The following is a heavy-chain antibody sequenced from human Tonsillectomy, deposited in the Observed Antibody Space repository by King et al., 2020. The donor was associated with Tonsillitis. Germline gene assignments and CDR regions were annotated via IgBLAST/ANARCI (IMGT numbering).Heavy chain of an antibody. CDR3: ARRSTGCYSVSDC. CDR1: GYTFTSYW. D-gene: IGHD2-2*01. CDR2: IYAGDFDT. J-gene: IGHJ4*02. V-gene: IGHV5-51*01. Sequence: VQLVESGAEVKKPGESLKISCQGSGYTFTSYWIAWVRQMPGKGLELMGIIYAGDFDTKYNPSFQGQVTISADKSINTAYLQWSSLEASDTAMYFCARRSTGCYSVSDCWGPGPLVSVSA.